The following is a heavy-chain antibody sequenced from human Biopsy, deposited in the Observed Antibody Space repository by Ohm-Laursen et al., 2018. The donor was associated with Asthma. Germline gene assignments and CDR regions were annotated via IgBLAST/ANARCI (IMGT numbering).Heavy chain of an antibody. CDR1: GYTFNGAG. Sequence: GASVKVSCNTSGYTFNGAGITWVRQAPGQGLEWMGWISVYNGNTKVAQKLQDRVTMITDTSTSTAYMELRSLRSDDTAVYFCARAVDYSHYYGIDVWGQGTTVTVS. V-gene: IGHV1-18*01. D-gene: IGHD3-10*01. CDR2: ISVYNGNT. CDR3: ARAVDYSHYYGIDV. J-gene: IGHJ6*02.